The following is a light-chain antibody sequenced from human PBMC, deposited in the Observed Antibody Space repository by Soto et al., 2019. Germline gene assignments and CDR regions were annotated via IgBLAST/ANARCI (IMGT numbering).Light chain of an antibody. CDR2: AAS. CDR3: QHSTGIPYT. Sequence: DIQMTQSPSSLSASVGDRVTITCRASQTIDTYLTWYQQNPGKAPKLLIYAASTVQNGVPSRFSGSGAGTDFPLTISSLQHEDVATYYCQHSTGIPYTFGQGTKLEIK. V-gene: IGKV1-39*01. J-gene: IGKJ2*01. CDR1: QTIDTY.